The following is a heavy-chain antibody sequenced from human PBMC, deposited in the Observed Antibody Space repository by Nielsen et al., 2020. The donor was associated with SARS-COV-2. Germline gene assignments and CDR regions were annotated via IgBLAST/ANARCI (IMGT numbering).Heavy chain of an antibody. V-gene: IGHV3-21*01. Sequence: GGSLRLSCAASGFTFSSYGMHWVRQAPGKGLEWVSSISSSSSYIYYADSVKGRFTISRDNAKNSLYLQMNSLRAEDTAVYYCARDHSSSWSYDAFDIWGQGTMVTVSS. J-gene: IGHJ3*02. D-gene: IGHD6-13*01. CDR2: ISSSSSYI. CDR3: ARDHSSSWSYDAFDI. CDR1: GFTFSSYG.